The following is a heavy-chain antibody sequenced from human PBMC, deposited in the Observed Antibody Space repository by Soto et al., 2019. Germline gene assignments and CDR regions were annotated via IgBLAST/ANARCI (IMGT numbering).Heavy chain of an antibody. CDR1: GFTFSNYG. V-gene: IGHV3-33*01. J-gene: IGHJ6*02. Sequence: GGSLRLSYAASGFTFSNYGMHWVRQAPGKGLEWVAIIWSDGSNKYYADSVKGQFTISRDNAKNSLYLQMNSLRAEDTAVYYCARDPSIVLVPAATYYYYYYGMDVWGQGTTVTVSS. CDR2: IWSDGSNK. D-gene: IGHD2-2*01. CDR3: ARDPSIVLVPAATYYYYYYGMDV.